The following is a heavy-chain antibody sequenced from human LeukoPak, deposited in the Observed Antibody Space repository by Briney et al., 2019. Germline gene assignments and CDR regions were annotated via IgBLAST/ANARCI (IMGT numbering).Heavy chain of an antibody. J-gene: IGHJ4*02. V-gene: IGHV4-39*01. CDR2: IYYSGST. CDR1: GGSISSSSYY. D-gene: IGHD4-17*01. Sequence: PSETLSLTCTVSGGSISSSSYYWGWIRQPPGKGLEWIGSIYYSGSTYYNPSLKSRVTISVDTSKNQFSLKLSSVTAADTAVYYCARPTVYGDYGLHWGQGTLVTVS. CDR3: ARPTVYGDYGLH.